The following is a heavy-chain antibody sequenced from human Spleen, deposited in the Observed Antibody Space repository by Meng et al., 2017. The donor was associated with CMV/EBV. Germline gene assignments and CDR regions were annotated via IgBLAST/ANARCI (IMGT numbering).Heavy chain of an antibody. D-gene: IGHD2/OR15-2a*01. V-gene: IGHV3-21*06. CDR3: VIDYYSYLMDV. J-gene: IGHJ6*02. Sequence: GESLKISCTAAEFTFSRFTINWVRQAPGKGLEWVSSISSISTYVYYADSVKGRFTISRDNAKNSLFLHMNSLRADDTAVYYCVIDYYSYLMDVWGQGTTVTVSS. CDR1: EFTFSRFT. CDR2: ISSISTYV.